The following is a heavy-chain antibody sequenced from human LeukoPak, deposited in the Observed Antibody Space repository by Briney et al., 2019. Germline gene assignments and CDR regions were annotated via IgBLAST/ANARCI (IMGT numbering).Heavy chain of an antibody. J-gene: IGHJ4*02. CDR3: ARDSSGFPEPLDY. V-gene: IGHV3-23*01. CDR2: ISGSGGST. D-gene: IGHD3-22*01. Sequence: PGGSLSLSCAASGFTFSSYAMSWVRQAPGKGLEWVSAISGSGGSTYYADSVKGRFTISRDNSKNTLYLQMNSLRAEDTAVYYCARDSSGFPEPLDYWGQGTLVTVSS. CDR1: GFTFSSYA.